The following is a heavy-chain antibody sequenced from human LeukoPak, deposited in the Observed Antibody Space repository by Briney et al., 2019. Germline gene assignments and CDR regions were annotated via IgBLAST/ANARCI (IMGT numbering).Heavy chain of an antibody. D-gene: IGHD5-12*01. V-gene: IGHV3-30*01. CDR1: GFLFSAYD. J-gene: IGHJ4*02. CDR3: SGYDLKY. CDR2: ISYDGSSK. Sequence: GGSLRLSCAASGFLFSAYDFHWVRQAPGKGLEWVAFISYDGSSKNYAQSVKGRFTISRDNSKNTLYVQMNSLRRDCARVTGHSGYDLKYWGQGALVTVSS.